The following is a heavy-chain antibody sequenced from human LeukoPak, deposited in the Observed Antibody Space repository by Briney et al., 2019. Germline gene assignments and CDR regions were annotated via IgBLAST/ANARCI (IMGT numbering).Heavy chain of an antibody. Sequence: PGGSLRLSCAASGFTFSSYGMHWVRQAPGKGLEWVAVISYDGSNKYYADSVKGRFTISRDNSKNTLYLQMNSLRAEDTAVYYCARDRYSGSYYPFDFDYWGQGTLVTVSS. D-gene: IGHD1-26*01. CDR1: GFTFSSYG. CDR3: ARDRYSGSYYPFDFDY. V-gene: IGHV3-30*03. J-gene: IGHJ4*02. CDR2: ISYDGSNK.